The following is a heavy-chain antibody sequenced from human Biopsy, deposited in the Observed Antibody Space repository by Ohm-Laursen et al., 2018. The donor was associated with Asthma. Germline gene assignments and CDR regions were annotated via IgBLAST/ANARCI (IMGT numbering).Heavy chain of an antibody. J-gene: IGHJ4*02. V-gene: IGHV3-30-3*01. D-gene: IGHD3-3*01. CDR3: ARDVMEWYLPAFDF. CDR2: GGSYYDGGLK. CDR1: GFTFSNYA. Sequence: SLRLSCTASGFTFSNYAMSWVRQAPGKGLEWVAVGGSYYDGGLKYYADSVNGRFTVSRDDSKNTLYLQMNSLRPDDTAVYYCARDVMEWYLPAFDFWGQGSLVTVSS.